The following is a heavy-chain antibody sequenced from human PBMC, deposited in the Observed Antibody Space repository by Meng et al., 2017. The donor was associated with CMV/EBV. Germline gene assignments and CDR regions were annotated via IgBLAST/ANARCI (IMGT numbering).Heavy chain of an antibody. D-gene: IGHD2-15*01. J-gene: IGHJ4*02. CDR1: GFSFSTSW. CDR2: IKQDGSDM. CDR3: ARDPFRQEGGHY. V-gene: IGHV3-7*01. Sequence: GESLKISCEASGFSFSTSWMGWVRQAPGKGLEWVANIKQDGSDMYYVDSVKGRFTISRDNAKSSLYLQMNSLRAEDTAVFYCARDPFRQEGGHYWGQGTLVTVSS.